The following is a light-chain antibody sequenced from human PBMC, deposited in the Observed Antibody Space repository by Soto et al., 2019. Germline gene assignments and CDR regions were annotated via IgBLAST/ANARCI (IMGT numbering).Light chain of an antibody. Sequence: QSVLTQPPSASETPGQRVTISCSGSRSNIGSNTVNCYQQLPGTAPKLLIYGHNKRPSGVPDRFSCSKSGTSASLAISGLQSEDEADYYCAAWDDSMNGVLFGGGTKLTVL. J-gene: IGLJ2*01. CDR2: GHN. CDR1: RSNIGSNT. V-gene: IGLV1-44*01. CDR3: AAWDDSMNGVL.